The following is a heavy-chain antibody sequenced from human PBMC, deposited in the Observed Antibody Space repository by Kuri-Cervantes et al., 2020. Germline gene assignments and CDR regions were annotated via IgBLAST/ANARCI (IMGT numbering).Heavy chain of an antibody. Sequence: ASVKVSCKASGYTFTGYYMHWVRQAPGQGLEWMGWINPNSGGTNYAQKFQGRVTMTRDTSISTAYMELSRLRSDDAAVDYCARGRKYSSGGSCYSRPNYGMDVWGQGTTVTVSS. CDR3: ARGRKYSSGGSCYSRPNYGMDV. CDR1: GYTFTGYY. CDR2: INPNSGGT. V-gene: IGHV1-2*02. J-gene: IGHJ6*02. D-gene: IGHD2-15*01.